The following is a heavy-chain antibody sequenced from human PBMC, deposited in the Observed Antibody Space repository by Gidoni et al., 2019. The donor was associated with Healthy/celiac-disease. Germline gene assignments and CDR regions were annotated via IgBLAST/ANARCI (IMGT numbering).Heavy chain of an antibody. D-gene: IGHD7-27*01. CDR2: IYYSGST. J-gene: IGHJ4*02. CDR1: GGSVSSGSYY. Sequence: QVQLQASGPGLVKPSETLSLTCTVSGGSVSSGSYYWSWIRQPPGKGLEWIGYIYYSGSTNYNPSLKSRVTISVDTSKNQFSLKLSSVTAADTAVYYCARFWGFVDYWGQGTLVTVSS. CDR3: ARFWGFVDY. V-gene: IGHV4-61*01.